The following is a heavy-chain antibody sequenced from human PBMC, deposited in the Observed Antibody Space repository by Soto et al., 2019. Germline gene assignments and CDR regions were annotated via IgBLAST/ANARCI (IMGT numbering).Heavy chain of an antibody. V-gene: IGHV4-34*01. J-gene: IGHJ4*02. CDR2: INHSGST. Sequence: PSETLSLTCAVYGGSFSGYYWSWIRQPPGKGLEWIGEINHSGSTNYNPSLKSRVTISVDTSKNQFSLKLSSVTAADTAVYYCARGPPRLQYFDWSPRYWGQGTLVT. D-gene: IGHD3-9*01. CDR3: ARGPPRLQYFDWSPRY. CDR1: GGSFSGYY.